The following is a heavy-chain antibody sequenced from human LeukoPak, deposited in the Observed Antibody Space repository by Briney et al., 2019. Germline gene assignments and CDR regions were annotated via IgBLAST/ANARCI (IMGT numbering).Heavy chain of an antibody. V-gene: IGHV3-23*01. CDR1: GFTFSSYA. Sequence: PGGSLRLSCAASGFTFSSYAMGWVRLAPGKGLEWVSVNSGSGDNSYYAGSVKGRFTISRDNSKNTLYLQMSSLRAEDTALYYCAKCLGDGTNYYFAHWGQGTLVTVSS. D-gene: IGHD4/OR15-4a*01. CDR2: NSGSGDNS. CDR3: AKCLGDGTNYYFAH. J-gene: IGHJ4*02.